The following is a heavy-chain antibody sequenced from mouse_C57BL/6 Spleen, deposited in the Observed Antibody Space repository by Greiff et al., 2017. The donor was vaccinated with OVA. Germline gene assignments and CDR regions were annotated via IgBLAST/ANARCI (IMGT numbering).Heavy chain of an antibody. CDR3: ARPIYDGLDAMDY. CDR2: IHPNSGST. CDR1: GYTFTSYW. D-gene: IGHD2-3*01. Sequence: QVHVKQPGAELVKPGASVKLSCKASGYTFTSYWMHWVKQRPGQGLEWIGMIHPNSGSTNYNEKFKSKATLTVDKSSSTAYMQLSSLTSEDSAVYYCARPIYDGLDAMDYWGQGTSVTVSS. J-gene: IGHJ4*01. V-gene: IGHV1-64*01.